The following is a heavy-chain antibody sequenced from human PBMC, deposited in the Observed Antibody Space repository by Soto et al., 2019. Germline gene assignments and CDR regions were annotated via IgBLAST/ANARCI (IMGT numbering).Heavy chain of an antibody. V-gene: IGHV3-23*05. CDR1: GFTFSSYA. Sequence: PGSSLRLSCQASGFTFSSYAMSWVRQAPGKGLEWVSLVDSSQRGYYADTVKGRFTISRDNSKNTVYLQMNSLRAEDTALYYCAKWLRGGAYYWDFWGQGTMVTVSS. CDR3: AKWLRGGAYYWDF. D-gene: IGHD2-15*01. CDR2: VDSSQRG. J-gene: IGHJ4*02.